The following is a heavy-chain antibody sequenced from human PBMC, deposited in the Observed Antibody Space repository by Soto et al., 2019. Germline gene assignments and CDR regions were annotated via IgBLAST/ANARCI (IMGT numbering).Heavy chain of an antibody. CDR2: IGTAGDT. J-gene: IGHJ3*02. Sequence: GGSLRLSCTASGFTFSNYDIHWVRQPTGKRLEWVSGIGTAGDTYYPGSVKGRFTISRENAKNSLYLQMNSLGAEDTAVYYCAKDLIANNGVWEAFDMWGRGTKVTVSS. V-gene: IGHV3-13*01. CDR1: GFTFSNYD. CDR3: AKDLIANNGVWEAFDM. D-gene: IGHD2-8*01.